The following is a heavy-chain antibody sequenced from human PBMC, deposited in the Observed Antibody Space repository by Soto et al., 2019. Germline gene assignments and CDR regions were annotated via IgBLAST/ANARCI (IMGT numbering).Heavy chain of an antibody. J-gene: IGHJ4*02. CDR1: GGSISYYY. Sequence: SETLSLTCTVSGGSISYYYWSWIRQPPGKELEWIGYIYSSGSTNYDPSLKSRVAMSVDTSKNQLSLKLSSVTAADTALYYCARGTVTLKYFDYWGQGALVTVSS. V-gene: IGHV4-59*01. CDR2: IYSSGST. CDR3: ARGTVTLKYFDY. D-gene: IGHD2-21*02.